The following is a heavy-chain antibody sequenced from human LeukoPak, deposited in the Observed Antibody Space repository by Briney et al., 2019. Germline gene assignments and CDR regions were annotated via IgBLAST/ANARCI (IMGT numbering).Heavy chain of an antibody. Sequence: GGSLRLSCAASGFTFSSYEMNWVRQAPGKGLEWVSYISSSGSTIYYADSVKGRFTISRDNAENSLYLQMNSLRAEDTAVYYCARDTTFSFDYWGQGTLVTVCS. J-gene: IGHJ4*02. D-gene: IGHD2/OR15-2a*01. CDR3: ARDTTFSFDY. V-gene: IGHV3-48*03. CDR2: ISSSGSTI. CDR1: GFTFSSYE.